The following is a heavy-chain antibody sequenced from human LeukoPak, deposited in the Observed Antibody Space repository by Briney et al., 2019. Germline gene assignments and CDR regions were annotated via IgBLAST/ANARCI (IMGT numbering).Heavy chain of an antibody. V-gene: IGHV3-23*01. CDR3: AKDPYPPSPTYYYDSSGYAPIDY. J-gene: IGHJ4*02. Sequence: GGSLRLSCAASGFTFDDYGMSWVRQAPGKGLEWVSAISGSGGSTYYADSVKGRFTISRDNSKNTLYLQMNSLRAEDTAVYYCAKDPYPPSPTYYYDSSGYAPIDYWGQGTLVTVSS. CDR2: ISGSGGST. D-gene: IGHD3-22*01. CDR1: GFTFDDYG.